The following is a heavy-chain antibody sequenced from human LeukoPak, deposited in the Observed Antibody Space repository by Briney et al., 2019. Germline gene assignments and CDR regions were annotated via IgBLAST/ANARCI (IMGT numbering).Heavy chain of an antibody. Sequence: PGGSLRLSCAASGCTFSDYYMSWIRQAPGKRMEWVSYISSSGSTIYYADSEKGRFTISRDNAKNSLYLQMNSLRAEDTAVYYCARDKGDYFDYWGQGTLVTVSS. CDR1: GCTFSDYY. J-gene: IGHJ4*02. V-gene: IGHV3-11*01. CDR3: ARDKGDYFDY. CDR2: ISSSGSTI.